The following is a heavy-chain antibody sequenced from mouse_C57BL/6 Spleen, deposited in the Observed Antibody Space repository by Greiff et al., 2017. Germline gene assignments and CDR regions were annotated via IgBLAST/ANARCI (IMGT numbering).Heavy chain of an antibody. CDR3: SKRAYGSSTLAWFAY. J-gene: IGHJ3*01. CDR2: IWGGGST. V-gene: IGHV2-9*01. CDR1: GFSFTSYG. D-gene: IGHD1-1*01. Sequence: VMLEESGPGLVAPSQSLSITCTVSGFSFTSYGVDWVRQPPGKGLEWLGVIWGGGSTNYNSALMSRLSISKDNSKSQVFLKMNRLQTDDTAMYYCSKRAYGSSTLAWFAYWGQGTLVTVSA.